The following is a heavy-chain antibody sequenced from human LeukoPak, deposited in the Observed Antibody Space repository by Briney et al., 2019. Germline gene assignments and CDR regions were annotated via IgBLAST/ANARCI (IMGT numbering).Heavy chain of an antibody. CDR2: ISRDGSST. Sequence: GGSLRLSCAASGFSFSNYWMHWVRLAPGKGPVWVSRISRDGSSTIYADSVKGRFTISRDNARDTLYLQMNSLRAEDTAVYYCARQIEGGYHAFDIWGQGTMVPVSS. D-gene: IGHD3-16*02. J-gene: IGHJ3*02. CDR3: ARQIEGGYHAFDI. V-gene: IGHV3-74*01. CDR1: GFSFSNYW.